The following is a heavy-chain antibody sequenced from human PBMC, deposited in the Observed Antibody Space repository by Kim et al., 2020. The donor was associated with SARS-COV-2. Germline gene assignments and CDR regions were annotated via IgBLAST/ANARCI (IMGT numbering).Heavy chain of an antibody. Sequence: SETLSLTCTVSGGSISSGGYYWSWIRQHPGKGLEWIGYIYYSGSTYYNPSLKSRVTISVDTSKNQFSLKLSSVTAADTAVYYCARFGDIAAAGTRPSIFDYWGQGTLVTVSS. D-gene: IGHD6-13*01. CDR3: ARFGDIAAAGTRPSIFDY. V-gene: IGHV4-31*03. CDR1: GGSISSGGYY. CDR2: IYYSGST. J-gene: IGHJ4*02.